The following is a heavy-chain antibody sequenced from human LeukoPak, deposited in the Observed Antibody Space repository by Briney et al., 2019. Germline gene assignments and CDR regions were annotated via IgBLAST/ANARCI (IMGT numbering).Heavy chain of an antibody. CDR1: GGSISSGDYY. CDR3: ARAFDSSGYYYWYFDL. CDR2: IYYSGST. J-gene: IGHJ2*01. D-gene: IGHD3-22*01. V-gene: IGHV4-30-4*01. Sequence: SQTLSLTCTVSGGSISSGDYYWSWIRQPPGKGLEWIGYIYYSGSTYYNPSLKSRVTISVDTSKTQFSLKLSSVTAADTAVYYCARAFDSSGYYYWYFDLWGRGTLVTVSS.